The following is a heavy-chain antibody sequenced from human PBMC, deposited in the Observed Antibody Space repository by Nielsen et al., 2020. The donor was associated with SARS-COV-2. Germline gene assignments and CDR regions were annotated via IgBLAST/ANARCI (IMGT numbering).Heavy chain of an antibody. CDR3: AKAWGITMVRGVIPPFDY. J-gene: IGHJ4*02. D-gene: IGHD3-10*01. Sequence: GESLKISCAASGFTFSSYDMSWVRQAPGKGLEWVSAISGSGGSTYYADSVKGRFTISRDNSKNTLYLQMNSLRAEDTAVYYCAKAWGITMVRGVIPPFDYWGQGTLVTVSS. V-gene: IGHV3-23*01. CDR2: ISGSGGST. CDR1: GFTFSSYD.